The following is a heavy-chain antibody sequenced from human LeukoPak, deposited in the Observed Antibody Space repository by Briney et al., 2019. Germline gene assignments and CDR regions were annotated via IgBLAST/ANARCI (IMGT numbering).Heavy chain of an antibody. J-gene: IGHJ4*02. D-gene: IGHD1-26*01. V-gene: IGHV4-34*01. CDR1: GGSFSGYY. CDR3: ARWEGGSYYDFDY. CDR2: INHSGST. Sequence: PSETLSLTCVVYGGSFSGYYLSWIRQPPGKGLEWIGEINHSGSTNYNPSLKSRVTISVDTSKNQFSLKLSSVTAADTAVYYCARWEGGSYYDFDYWGQGTLVTVSS.